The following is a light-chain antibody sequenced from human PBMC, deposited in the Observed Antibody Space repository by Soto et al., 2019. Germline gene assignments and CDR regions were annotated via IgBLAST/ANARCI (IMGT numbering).Light chain of an antibody. Sequence: QSALTQPPSASGSPGQSVTISCTGTSSDVGGYNYVSWYQQHPGKAPKLMIYEVSKRPSGVPDRFSGSKSGNTASLTVSGLQAEDEADYYCSSYAGSTLYVFGTGTKRTVL. CDR2: EVS. CDR3: SSYAGSTLYV. CDR1: SSDVGGYNY. V-gene: IGLV2-8*01. J-gene: IGLJ1*01.